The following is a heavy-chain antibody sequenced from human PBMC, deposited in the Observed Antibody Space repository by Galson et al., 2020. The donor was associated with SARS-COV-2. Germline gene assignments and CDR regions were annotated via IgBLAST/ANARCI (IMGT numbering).Heavy chain of an antibody. CDR3: ARALGDYYDSSGYSYFDD. CDR2: IYHSGST. Sequence: SETLSLTCAVSGGSISSGGYSWSWIRQPPGKGLEWIGYIYHSGSTYYNPSLKSRVTISVDRSKNQFSLKLSSVTAADTAVYYCARALGDYYDSSGYSYFDDWGQGTLVTVSS. J-gene: IGHJ4*02. D-gene: IGHD3-22*01. CDR1: GGSISSGGYS. V-gene: IGHV4-30-2*01.